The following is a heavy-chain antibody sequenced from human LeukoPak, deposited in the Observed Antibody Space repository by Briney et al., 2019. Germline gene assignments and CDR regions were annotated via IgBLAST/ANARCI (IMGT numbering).Heavy chain of an antibody. Sequence: SETLSLTCDVSGGSITQTNYWTWVRPPPGKGLEWNGEVNLQGSTNYNPSLMRRVAISVDTSANHVSLQLTSVTAADTAVYYCAREGGPYRPLDYSGQGTLVTVSS. CDR1: GGSITQTNY. CDR2: VNLQGST. CDR3: AREGGPYRPLDY. J-gene: IGHJ4*02. V-gene: IGHV4-4*02.